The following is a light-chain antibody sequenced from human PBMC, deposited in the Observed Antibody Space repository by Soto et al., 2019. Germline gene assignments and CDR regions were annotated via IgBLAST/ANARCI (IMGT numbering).Light chain of an antibody. CDR1: QSIDNT. CDR3: QQYGNSPAWT. Sequence: EIVMTQSPATLSVSPGEGATLSCRASQSIDNTIAWYQQKPGQAPRLLIYGASSRATGIPDRFSASGSGTDFTLTIRRLEPEDFAVYFCQQYGNSPAWTFGRGTKGDIK. CDR2: GAS. J-gene: IGKJ1*01. V-gene: IGKV3-20*01.